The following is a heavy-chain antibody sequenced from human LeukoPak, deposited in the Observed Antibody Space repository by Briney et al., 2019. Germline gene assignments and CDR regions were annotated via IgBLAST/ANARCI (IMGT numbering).Heavy chain of an antibody. CDR2: ISAYNGNT. J-gene: IGHJ4*02. D-gene: IGHD3-10*01. V-gene: IGHV1-18*01. CDR1: GYTFTSYG. CDR3: ARTKVRGVIPSHQDY. Sequence: GSVKVSCKASGYTFTSYGISWVRQAPGQGLEWMGWISAYNGNTNYAQKLQGRVTMTTDTSTSTAYMELRSLRSDDTAVYYCARTKVRGVIPSHQDYWGQGTLVTVSS.